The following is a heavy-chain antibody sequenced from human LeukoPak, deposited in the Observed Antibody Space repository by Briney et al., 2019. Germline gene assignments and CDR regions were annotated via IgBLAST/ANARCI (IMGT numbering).Heavy chain of an antibody. J-gene: IGHJ4*02. CDR3: AKDNVLTVTTYSDY. CDR1: GFTFSSYG. CDR2: IRYDGSNK. V-gene: IGHV3-30*02. Sequence: GGSLRLSCAASGFTFSSYGMHWVRQAPGKGLEWVAFIRYDGSNKYYADSVKGRFTISRDNSKNTLYLQMNSLRAEDTAVYYCAKDNVLTVTTYSDYWGQGTLVTVSS. D-gene: IGHD4-11*01.